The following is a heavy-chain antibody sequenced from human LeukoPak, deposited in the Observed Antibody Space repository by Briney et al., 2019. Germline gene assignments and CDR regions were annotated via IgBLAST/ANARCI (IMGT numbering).Heavy chain of an antibody. CDR2: IYYSGST. CDR3: ASLIVVVPAATDH. CDR1: GGSISSSSYY. J-gene: IGHJ5*02. Sequence: SETLSLTCTVSGGSISSSSYYWGWIRQPPGKGLEWIGSIYYSGSTYYNPSLKSRVTISVDTSKNQFSLKLSSVTAADTAVYYCASLIVVVPAATDHWGQGTLVTVSS. D-gene: IGHD2-2*01. V-gene: IGHV4-39*01.